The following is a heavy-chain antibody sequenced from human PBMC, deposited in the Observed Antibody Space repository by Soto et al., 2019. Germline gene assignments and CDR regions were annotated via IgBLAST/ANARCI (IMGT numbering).Heavy chain of an antibody. CDR3: ARFGGNTVTPRDYGMDV. V-gene: IGHV5-51*01. CDR1: GYTFTSYW. J-gene: IGHJ6*02. D-gene: IGHD4-17*01. Sequence: PGESLKISCKGSGYTFTSYWIGWVRQTPGKGLEWLGIINPRDSDTRYSPSFQGQVTISADKSTSIAYLQWSDLRASDTAMYYCARFGGNTVTPRDYGMDVWGQGTTVTVSS. CDR2: INPRDSDT.